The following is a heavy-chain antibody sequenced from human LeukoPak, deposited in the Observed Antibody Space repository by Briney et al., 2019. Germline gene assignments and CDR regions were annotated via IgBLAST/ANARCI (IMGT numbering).Heavy chain of an antibody. V-gene: IGHV4-34*01. CDR2: INHSGST. Sequence: SETLSLTCAVYGGSFSGYYWSWIRQPPGKGLEWIGEINHSGSTNYNPSLKSRVTISVDTSKNQFSLKLSSMTAADTAVYYRARSGQTYYYGSGSYRRNNWFDPWGQGTLVTVSS. J-gene: IGHJ5*02. D-gene: IGHD3-10*01. CDR1: GGSFSGYY. CDR3: ARSGQTYYYGSGSYRRNNWFDP.